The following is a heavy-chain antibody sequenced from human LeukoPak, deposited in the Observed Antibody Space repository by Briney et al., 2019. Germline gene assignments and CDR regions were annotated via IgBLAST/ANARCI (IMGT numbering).Heavy chain of an antibody. V-gene: IGHV3-21*06. CDR3: ARLRRNTDSSGFFYYYDY. J-gene: IGHJ4*02. Sequence: GGCLRLSCAASGFSSSRYSFNWVSPAPGRGREWVSAINTVSSYIYYADSLKGRFTISRDNAKNSVYLQIDSPTAEDSAVYYCARLRRNTDSSGFFYYYDYWGQETLVTASS. CDR2: INTVSSYI. CDR1: GFSSSRYS. D-gene: IGHD3-22*01.